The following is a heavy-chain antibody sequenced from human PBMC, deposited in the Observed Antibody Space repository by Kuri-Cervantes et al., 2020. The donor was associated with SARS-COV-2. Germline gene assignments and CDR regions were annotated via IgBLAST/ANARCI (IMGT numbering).Heavy chain of an antibody. D-gene: IGHD6-13*01. CDR2: INHSGST. Sequence: GSLRLSCTVSGGSISSSSYYWGWIRQPPGKGLEWIGEINHSGSTNYNPSLKSRVTISVDTSKNQFSLKLSSATAADTAVYYCARCRRIAAASRWFDPWGQGTLVTVSS. CDR1: GGSISSSSYY. V-gene: IGHV4-39*07. CDR3: ARCRRIAAASRWFDP. J-gene: IGHJ5*02.